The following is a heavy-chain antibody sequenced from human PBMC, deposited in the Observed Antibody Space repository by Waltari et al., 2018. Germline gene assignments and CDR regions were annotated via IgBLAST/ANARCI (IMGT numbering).Heavy chain of an antibody. CDR3: VGHRFGSGSYFDY. J-gene: IGHJ4*02. D-gene: IGHD3-10*01. CDR1: GFIVSSNY. V-gene: IGHV3-53*01. Sequence: EVQVVESGGGLIQPGGSLRLSCAVSGFIVSSNYMSWVRQAPGKGLGWVSVIYRGGMSYYVDSVKGRFTISRDNSKNTIYLEMNSLRGEDTAVYFCVGHRFGSGSYFDYWGQGTPVTVSS. CDR2: IYRGGMS.